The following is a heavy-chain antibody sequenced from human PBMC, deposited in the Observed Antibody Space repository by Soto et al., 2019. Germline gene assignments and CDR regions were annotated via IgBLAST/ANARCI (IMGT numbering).Heavy chain of an antibody. J-gene: IGHJ4*02. CDR1: GRSISSVGYY. D-gene: IGHD3-3*01. Sequence: TLSLTCAVSGRSISSVGYYWSWVRQHPGKGLEWIGSISYTGNTYYNPSLENRLSISLDTSENRFYLRLNSVTAADTAIYYCARPNDYWNGYGPFDYWGQGSLVTVSS. CDR3: ARPNDYWNGYGPFDY. CDR2: ISYTGNT. V-gene: IGHV4-31*11.